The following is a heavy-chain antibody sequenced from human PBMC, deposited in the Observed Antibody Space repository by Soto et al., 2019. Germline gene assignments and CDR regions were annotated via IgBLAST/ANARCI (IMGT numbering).Heavy chain of an antibody. CDR1: GYTFTGYY. J-gene: IGHJ3*02. Sequence: ASVKVSCKASGYTFTGYYMHWVRQAPGQGLEWMGWINPNSGGTNYAQKFQGWVTMTRDTSISTAYMELSRLRSDDTAVYYCARDVYSMITFGGVIGRPGAFDIWGKGTMVTVAS. V-gene: IGHV1-2*04. CDR3: ARDVYSMITFGGVIGRPGAFDI. CDR2: INPNSGGT. D-gene: IGHD3-16*02.